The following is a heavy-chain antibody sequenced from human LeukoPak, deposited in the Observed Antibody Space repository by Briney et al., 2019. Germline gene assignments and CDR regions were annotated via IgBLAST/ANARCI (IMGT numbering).Heavy chain of an antibody. CDR2: ISAYNGNT. D-gene: IGHD3-10*01. J-gene: IGHJ4*02. V-gene: IGHV1-18*01. CDR3: ARAPPGFSYGPGDY. CDR1: GYTFTSYG. Sequence: ASVKVSCKASGYTFTSYGISWVRQAPGQGLEWMGWISAYNGNTNYAQKLQGRVTMTTDTSTSTAYMELRSLRSDDTAVFYCARAPPGFSYGPGDYWGQGTLVTVSS.